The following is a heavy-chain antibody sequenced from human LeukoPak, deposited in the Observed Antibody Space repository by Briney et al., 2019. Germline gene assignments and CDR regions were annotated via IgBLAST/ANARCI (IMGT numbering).Heavy chain of an antibody. CDR3: ARDSRVVVVPAAMKYYYYGMDV. CDR1: GGTFSSYA. Sequence: EASVKVSCKASGGTFSSYAISWVRQAPGQGLEWMGRIIPIFGIANYAQKFQGRVTITADKSTSTAYMELSSLRSEDTAVYYCARDSRVVVVPAAMKYYYYGMDVWGQGTTVTVSS. CDR2: IIPIFGIA. V-gene: IGHV1-69*04. D-gene: IGHD2-2*01. J-gene: IGHJ6*02.